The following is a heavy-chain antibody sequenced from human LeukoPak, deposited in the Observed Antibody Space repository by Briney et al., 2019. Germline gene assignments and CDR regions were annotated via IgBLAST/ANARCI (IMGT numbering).Heavy chain of an antibody. D-gene: IGHD3-10*01. Sequence: GGSLRLSCAASGFTFSSYSMNWVRQAPGKGLEWISYISSTTSYTNYADSVKGRFTISRDDAKNSLYLQMNSLRAEDTAVYYCARAHYGSGIYSYWGQGTLVTVSS. V-gene: IGHV3-21*05. J-gene: IGHJ4*02. CDR3: ARAHYGSGIYSY. CDR2: ISSTTSYT. CDR1: GFTFSSYS.